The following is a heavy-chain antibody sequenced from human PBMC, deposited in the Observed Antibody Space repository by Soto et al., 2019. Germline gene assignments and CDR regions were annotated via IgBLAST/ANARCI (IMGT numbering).Heavy chain of an antibody. CDR3: ASSRYNWNGDDY. CDR1: GGTFSSYA. CDR2: IIPIFGTA. J-gene: IGHJ4*02. V-gene: IGHV1-69*01. Sequence: QEQLVQSGAEVKKPGSSVKVSCKASGGTFSSYAISWVRQAPGQGLEWMGGIIPIFGTANYAQKFQGRVTITADESTSTAYMELSSLSCQDTAVYYCASSRYNWNGDDYWGQGTLVTVSS. D-gene: IGHD1-20*01.